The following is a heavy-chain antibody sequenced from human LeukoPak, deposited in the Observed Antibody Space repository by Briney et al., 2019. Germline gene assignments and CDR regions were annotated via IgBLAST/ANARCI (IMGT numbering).Heavy chain of an antibody. CDR3: AREMSSSWSDY. D-gene: IGHD6-13*01. J-gene: IGHJ4*02. CDR2: IYYSGST. V-gene: IGHV4-39*07. CDR1: GGSISSTSYY. Sequence: SETLSLTCTVSGGSISSTSYYWGWIRQPPGKGLEWIGNIYYSGSTYYNPSLNSRVTISVDTSKNQFSLKLSSVTAAVTAVYYCAREMSSSWSDYWGQGTLVTVSS.